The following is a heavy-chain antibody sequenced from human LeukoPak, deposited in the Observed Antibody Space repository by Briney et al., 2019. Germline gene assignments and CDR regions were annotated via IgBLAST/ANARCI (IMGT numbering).Heavy chain of an antibody. J-gene: IGHJ4*02. D-gene: IGHD1-7*01. CDR2: IIPILGIA. CDR1: GGTFRSYT. CDR3: ARERELLPPDY. Sequence: SVKVSCKASGGTFRSYTISWVRQAPGQGLEWMGRIIPILGIANYAQKFQCRVTITADKSTSTAYMELSSLRSEDTAVYYCARERELLPPDYWGQGTLVTVSS. V-gene: IGHV1-69*04.